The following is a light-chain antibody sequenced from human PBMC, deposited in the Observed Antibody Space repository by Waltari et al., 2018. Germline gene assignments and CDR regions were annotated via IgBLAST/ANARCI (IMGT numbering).Light chain of an antibody. CDR2: RND. CDR3: VAWDNTLTVVG. J-gene: IGLJ2*01. Sequence: SVLTQPHPESGAAGQRVTTTCSGTSSNIVPNFDYRYQQLPGTAPKLLIYRNDQRPSGVPDRFSGSKSGTSASLAISGLRSEDEADYFCVAWDNTLTVVGFGGGTRLTVL. CDR1: SSNIVPNF. V-gene: IGLV1-47*01.